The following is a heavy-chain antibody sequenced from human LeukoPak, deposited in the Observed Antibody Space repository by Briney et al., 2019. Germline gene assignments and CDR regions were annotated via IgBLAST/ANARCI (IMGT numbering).Heavy chain of an antibody. CDR3: ARDESGYYHNWFDP. J-gene: IGHJ5*02. Sequence: GGSLRLSCAASGFTFSSYAMHWVRQAPGKGLEWVAVIPYDGSNKYYADSVKGRFTISRDNSKNTLYLQMNSLRAEDTAVYYCARDESGYYHNWFDPWGQGTLVTVSS. D-gene: IGHD3-3*01. CDR1: GFTFSSYA. CDR2: IPYDGSNK. V-gene: IGHV3-30*01.